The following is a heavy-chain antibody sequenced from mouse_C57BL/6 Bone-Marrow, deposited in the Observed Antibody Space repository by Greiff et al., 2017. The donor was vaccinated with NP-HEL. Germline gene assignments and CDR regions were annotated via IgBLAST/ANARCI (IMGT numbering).Heavy chain of an antibody. Sequence: QVQLQQPGAELVRPGTSVKLSCKASGYTFTSYWMHWVKQRPGQGLEWIGVIDPSDSYTNYNQKFKGKATLTVDTSSSTAYMQLSSLTSEDSAVYYCARWDYYGSRDGGYFYVWGTGTTVTVSS. J-gene: IGHJ1*03. CDR3: ARWDYYGSRDGGYFYV. CDR1: GYTFTSYW. CDR2: IDPSDSYT. V-gene: IGHV1-59*01. D-gene: IGHD1-1*01.